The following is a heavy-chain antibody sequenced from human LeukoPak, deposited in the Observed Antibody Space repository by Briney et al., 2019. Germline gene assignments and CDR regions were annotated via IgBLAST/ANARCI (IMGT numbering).Heavy chain of an antibody. CDR1: GGTFSSYT. Sequence: SVTVSCKASGGTFSSYTITWVRPAPGQGLEWVGGIMPLFNTANYAQQFQGRVTMTTDESTSTAYLELRSLRFEDTAMYYCARVDRSHFYLDVWGKGTTVTVSS. J-gene: IGHJ6*03. CDR3: ARVDRSHFYLDV. V-gene: IGHV1-69*05. CDR2: IMPLFNTA.